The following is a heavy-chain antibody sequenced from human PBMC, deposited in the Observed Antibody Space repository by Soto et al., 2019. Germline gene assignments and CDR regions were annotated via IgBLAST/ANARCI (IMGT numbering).Heavy chain of an antibody. CDR3: ARGLRAYGGNPYFGS. CDR2: IYYSGGT. D-gene: IGHD2-15*01. J-gene: IGHJ4*02. V-gene: IGHV4-30-4*01. CDR1: GGSISSYY. Sequence: SETLSLTCTVSGGSISSYYWSWIRQPPGEGLEWMGYIYYSGGTSSSPSLESRLTLSVDTSRNQFSLKLRSVTAADTAVYYCARGLRAYGGNPYFGSWGQGTLVTVSS.